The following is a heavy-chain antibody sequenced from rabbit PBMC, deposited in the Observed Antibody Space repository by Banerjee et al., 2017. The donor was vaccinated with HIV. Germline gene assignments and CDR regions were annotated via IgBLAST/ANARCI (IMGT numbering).Heavy chain of an antibody. CDR2: INTSSGNI. CDR3: ARDPYNL. V-gene: IGHV1S45*01. J-gene: IGHJ4*01. CDR1: GFSFSNKYV. Sequence: QEQLEESGGDLVKPEGSLTLTCTASGFSFSNKYVMCWVRQAPGKGLEWIACINTSSGNIVYASWAKGRFTISKTSSTTVTLQMTSLTAADTATYFCARDPYNLWGQGTLVTVS.